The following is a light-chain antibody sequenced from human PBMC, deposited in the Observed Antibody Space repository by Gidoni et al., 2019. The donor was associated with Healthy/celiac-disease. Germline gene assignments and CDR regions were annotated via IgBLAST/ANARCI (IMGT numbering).Light chain of an antibody. CDR3: MQALQTMYT. Sequence: DSVMTQSRRARTVTPGEPASISCRTSQSLLHSNGYYYLVWYLQKPGQSPQLLIYLGSTRASGVPYRFSGSGSGTAFTLKISRVEAEYVGVYYCMQALQTMYTFGQXTKLEIK. V-gene: IGKV2-28*01. CDR1: QSLLHSNGYYY. J-gene: IGKJ2*01. CDR2: LGS.